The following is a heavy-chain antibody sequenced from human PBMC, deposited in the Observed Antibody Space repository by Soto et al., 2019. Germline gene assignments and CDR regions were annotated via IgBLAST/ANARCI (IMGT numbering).Heavy chain of an antibody. V-gene: IGHV4-59*01. D-gene: IGHD4-17*01. CDR2: IYYSGST. CDR1: GGSISSYY. J-gene: IGHJ4*02. CDR3: ARDYGDYFDF. Sequence: PSETLSLTCTVSGGSISSYYWSWIRQPPGKGLEWIGYIYYSGSTNYNPSLKSRVTISVDTSKNQFSLKLSSVTAADTAVYYCARDYGDYFDFWAQGTLVTVSS.